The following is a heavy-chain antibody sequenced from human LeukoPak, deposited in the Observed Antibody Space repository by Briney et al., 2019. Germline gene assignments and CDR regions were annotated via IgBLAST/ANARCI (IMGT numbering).Heavy chain of an antibody. CDR3: ARDRLGDYDHSGYYDK. Sequence: GGSRRLSCAASGFTFSTYAMTWVRQAPGKGLEWVAYICDSGRTVYYADSVKGRFTISRDNAKNSVYLQMNNLRAEDTAVYYCARDRLGDYDHSGYYDKWGQGTLVTVSS. D-gene: IGHD3-22*01. V-gene: IGHV3-48*04. J-gene: IGHJ4*02. CDR2: ICDSGRTV. CDR1: GFTFSTYA.